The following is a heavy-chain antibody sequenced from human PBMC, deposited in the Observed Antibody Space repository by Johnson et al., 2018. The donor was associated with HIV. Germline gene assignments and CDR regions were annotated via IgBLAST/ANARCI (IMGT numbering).Heavy chain of an antibody. V-gene: IGHV3-43D*03. CDR1: GFTFDDYA. CDR2: IRWDGAIT. D-gene: IGHD3-10*01. J-gene: IGHJ3*02. CDR3: ARAEIYEGRVGDFAFDI. Sequence: VQLVESGGAVVQPGGSLRLSCAASGFTFDDYAMHWVRQVPGNGLEWVSLIRWDGAITRYVDSVKGRFTISRDNSRNSLYLQMKSLRAEDSALYYCARAEIYEGRVGDFAFDIWGRGTMVTVSS.